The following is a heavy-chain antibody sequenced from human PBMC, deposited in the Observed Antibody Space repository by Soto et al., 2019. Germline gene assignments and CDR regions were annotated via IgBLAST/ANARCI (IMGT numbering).Heavy chain of an antibody. CDR3: TRREECTNGVCYTGGDEDYYYYMDV. CDR1: GFTFSGSA. Sequence: GGSLRLSCAASGFTFSGSAMHWVRQASGKGLEWVGRIRSKANSYATAYAASVKGRFTISRDNSKKTAYLQMTSLKTEDTAVYYCTRREECTNGVCYTGGDEDYYYYMDVWGKGTTVTVSS. CDR2: IRSKANSYAT. V-gene: IGHV3-73*01. D-gene: IGHD2-8*01. J-gene: IGHJ6*03.